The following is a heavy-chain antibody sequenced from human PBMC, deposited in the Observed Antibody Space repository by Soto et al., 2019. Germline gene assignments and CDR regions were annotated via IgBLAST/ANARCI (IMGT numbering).Heavy chain of an antibody. CDR3: AREEVRGLVVVPAAMRGEWDYYYYYMDV. V-gene: IGHV1-69*04. J-gene: IGHJ6*03. CDR1: GGTFSSYT. Sequence: SVKVSCKASGGTFSSYTISWVRQAPGQGLEWMGRIIPILGIANYAQKFQGRVTITADKSTSTAYVELSSLRSEDTAVYYCAREEVRGLVVVPAAMRGEWDYYYYYMDVWGKGTTVTVSS. D-gene: IGHD2-2*01. CDR2: IIPILGIA.